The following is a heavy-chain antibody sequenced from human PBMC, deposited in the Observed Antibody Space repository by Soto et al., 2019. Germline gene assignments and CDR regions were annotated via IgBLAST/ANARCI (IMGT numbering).Heavy chain of an antibody. CDR2: IIPLFGTP. CDR3: ASKAACGGDCYAFDS. V-gene: IGHV1-69*06. J-gene: IGHJ4*02. D-gene: IGHD2-21*02. CDR1: GGTFSSNT. Sequence: QVQLVQSGAEVKKPGSSVKISCKASGGTFSSNTINWVRQAAGQGLEWMGGIIPLFGTPNYPEKFQGRVTITADKSTNTEYMELRGLRSEDTAVYYCASKAACGGDCYAFDSWGQGTLVTVS.